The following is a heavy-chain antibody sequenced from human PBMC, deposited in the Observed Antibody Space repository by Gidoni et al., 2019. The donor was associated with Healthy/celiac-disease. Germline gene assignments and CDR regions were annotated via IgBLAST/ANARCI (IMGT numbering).Heavy chain of an antibody. D-gene: IGHD2-21*02. CDR3: AREVLYGGNSLDY. Sequence: QVQLVESGGCVVQPGGSLRPYCAASGFTFRSYGMHWVRQAPGKGLEWVAVIWYDGSNKYYADSVKGRFTISRDNSKNTLYLQMNSLRAEDTAVYYCAREVLYGGNSLDYWGQGTLVTVSS. J-gene: IGHJ4*02. CDR1: GFTFRSYG. CDR2: IWYDGSNK. V-gene: IGHV3-33*01.